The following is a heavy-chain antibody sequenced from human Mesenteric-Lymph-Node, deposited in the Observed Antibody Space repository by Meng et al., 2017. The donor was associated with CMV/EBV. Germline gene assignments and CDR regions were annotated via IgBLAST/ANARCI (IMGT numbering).Heavy chain of an antibody. Sequence: GGSLRLSCKGSGYSFTSYWIGWVRQMPGKGLDWMGIIYPGASDTRYSPSFQGQVTISADKSISTAYLHWSSLKASDTAMYYCARRAFYDSSGYDLWGQGTLVTVSS. CDR3: ARRAFYDSSGYDL. J-gene: IGHJ5*02. CDR1: GYSFTSYW. CDR2: IYPGASDT. V-gene: IGHV5-51*01. D-gene: IGHD3-22*01.